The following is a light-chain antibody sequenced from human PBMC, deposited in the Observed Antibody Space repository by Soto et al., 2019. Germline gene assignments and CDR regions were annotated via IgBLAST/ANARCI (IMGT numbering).Light chain of an antibody. CDR2: GAS. Sequence: EIVLTQSPGTLSLSPGERATLSCRAIQSVSNNYLAWYQQKPGQAPRLLIYGASNRATGIPARFSGSGSGTDFTLTISNLEPEDFAVYYCQQHSHWPPWTFGQGTRLEIK. CDR1: QSVSNNY. CDR3: QQHSHWPPWT. V-gene: IGKV3-11*01. J-gene: IGKJ5*01.